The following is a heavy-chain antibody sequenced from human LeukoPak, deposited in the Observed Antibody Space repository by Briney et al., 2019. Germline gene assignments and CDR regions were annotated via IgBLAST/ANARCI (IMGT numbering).Heavy chain of an antibody. CDR3: ARHLGDIVVVPAARKEVGWFDP. CDR1: GYSFTSYW. V-gene: IGHV5-51*01. CDR2: IYPGDSDT. J-gene: IGHJ5*02. Sequence: GESLKISCKGSGYSFTSYWIGWVRQMPGKGLEWMGIIYPGDSDTRYSPSFQGQVTISADKSISTAYLQWSSLKASDTAMYYCARHLGDIVVVPAARKEVGWFDPWGQGTLVTVSS. D-gene: IGHD2-2*01.